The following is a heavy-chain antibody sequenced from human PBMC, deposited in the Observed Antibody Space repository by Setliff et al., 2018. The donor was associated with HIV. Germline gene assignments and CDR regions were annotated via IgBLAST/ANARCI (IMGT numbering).Heavy chain of an antibody. Sequence: SVKVSCKASGGTFINSAFNWVRQAPGQGLEWMGSIIPIFGTGNYAQNFQGRFTISRDNSKNTLYLQMNSLRAEDTAVYYCARSVIGYYYYGMDVWGQGTLVTVSS. CDR1: GGTFINSA. J-gene: IGHJ6*02. V-gene: IGHV1-69*05. CDR2: IIPIFGTG. D-gene: IGHD3-10*01. CDR3: ARSVIGYYYYGMDV.